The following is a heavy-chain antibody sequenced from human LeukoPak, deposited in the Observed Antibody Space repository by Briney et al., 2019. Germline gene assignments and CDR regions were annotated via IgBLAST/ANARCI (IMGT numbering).Heavy chain of an antibody. V-gene: IGHV3-74*01. D-gene: IGHD6-13*01. CDR2: INTDGNIT. CDR3: ARELSGSSSRHFDY. Sequence: GGSLRLSCAASGFTFSNFWMHWVRQAPGKGPVWVSRINTDGNITTYADSVKGRFSISRDNAKNALYLEMSSLRAEDTAVYYCARELSGSSSRHFDYWGQGTLVTVSS. J-gene: IGHJ4*02. CDR1: GFTFSNFW.